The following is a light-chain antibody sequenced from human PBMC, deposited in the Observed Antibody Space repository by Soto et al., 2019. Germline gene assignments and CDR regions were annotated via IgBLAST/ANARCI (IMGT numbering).Light chain of an antibody. Sequence: QTVVTQPPSVSGAPGQRVTISCTGSSSNIGAGYDVHWYQQLPGTAPKLLIYGNTNRPSGVPDRFSGSKSGTSASLAITGLQAEYEADYYCQTFYSSLTAGVFGGGTKLTVL. V-gene: IGLV1-40*01. CDR2: GNT. CDR1: SSNIGAGYD. CDR3: QTFYSSLTAGV. J-gene: IGLJ2*01.